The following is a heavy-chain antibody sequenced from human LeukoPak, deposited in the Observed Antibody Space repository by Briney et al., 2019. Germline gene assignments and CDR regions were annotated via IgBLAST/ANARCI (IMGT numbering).Heavy chain of an antibody. CDR2: FIPSSGTA. D-gene: IGHD1-14*01. CDR1: EAPFSTYA. CDR3: ARGGTFYRRTLLNYFDY. Sequence: SVKVSCKAAEAPFSTYATSGWQGAPGQGLGWREGFIPSSGTANYAQKFQGRVTFTTDESTSTAYMELTSLRSEDTAVYYCARGGTFYRRTLLNYFDYWGQGSLVTVSS. V-gene: IGHV1-69*05. J-gene: IGHJ4*02.